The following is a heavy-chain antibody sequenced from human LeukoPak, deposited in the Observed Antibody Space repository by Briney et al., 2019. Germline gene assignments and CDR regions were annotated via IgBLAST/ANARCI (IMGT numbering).Heavy chain of an antibody. J-gene: IGHJ4*02. CDR2: ISYDGSNK. CDR1: GFTFSSYA. CDR3: ARDKRQQLVLAMGYYFDY. D-gene: IGHD6-6*01. Sequence: GGSLRLSCAASGFTFSSYAMHWVRQAPGKGLEWVAVISYDGSNKYYADSVKGRFTISRDNSKNTLYLQMNSLRAEDTAVYYCARDKRQQLVLAMGYYFDYWGQGTLVTVSS. V-gene: IGHV3-30-3*01.